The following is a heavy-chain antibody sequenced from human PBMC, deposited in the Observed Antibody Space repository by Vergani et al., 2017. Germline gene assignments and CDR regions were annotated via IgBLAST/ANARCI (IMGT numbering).Heavy chain of an antibody. Sequence: QVQLVQSGGGVAQPGRSLRLSCAASGCSFTNHAFHWVRQTPGKGLEWVAIISYDGNNKFYADSVKGRFTISRDNSKSTVYLQMNSLTAEDTALYYCARDHNFCSSLICFPHYWGQGSLVTVSS. CDR2: ISYDGNNK. CDR3: ARDHNFCSSLICFPHY. J-gene: IGHJ4*02. D-gene: IGHD2-2*01. CDR1: GCSFTNHA. V-gene: IGHV3-30-3*01.